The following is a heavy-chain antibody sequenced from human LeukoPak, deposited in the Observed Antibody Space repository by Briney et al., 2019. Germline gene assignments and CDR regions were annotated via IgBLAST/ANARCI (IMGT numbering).Heavy chain of an antibody. D-gene: IGHD6-6*01. CDR1: GGTFSSYA. CDR3: ARSSIAARPPFDY. J-gene: IGHJ4*02. V-gene: IGHV1-69*04. Sequence: SVKVSXKASGGTFSSYAISWVRQAPGQGLEWMGRIIPILGIANYAQKFQGRVTITADKSTSTAYMELSSLRSEDTAVYYCARSSIAARPPFDYWGQGTLVTVSS. CDR2: IIPILGIA.